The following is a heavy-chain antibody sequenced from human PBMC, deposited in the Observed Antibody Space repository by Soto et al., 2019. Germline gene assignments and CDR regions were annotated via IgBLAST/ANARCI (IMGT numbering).Heavy chain of an antibody. CDR1: GGSISSYY. CDR2: IYTSGST. V-gene: IGHV4-4*07. J-gene: IGHJ5*02. CDR3: ARDKGSSWYNWFDP. Sequence: SETLSLTCTVSGGSISSYYWSWIRQPAGKGLEWIGRIYTSGSTNYNPSLKSRVTMSVDTSKNQFSLKLSSVTAADTAVYYCARDKGSSWYNWFDPWGRGTLVTVSS. D-gene: IGHD6-13*01.